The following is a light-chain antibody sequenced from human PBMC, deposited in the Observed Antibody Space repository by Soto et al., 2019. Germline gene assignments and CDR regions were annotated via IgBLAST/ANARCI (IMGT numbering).Light chain of an antibody. CDR2: NNN. CDR3: ATWDGRLSGFV. CDR1: ISNIESYA. V-gene: IGLV1-44*01. J-gene: IGLJ1*01. Sequence: AVLTQPPSASWTPGQRVTISCSGSISNIESYAVNWYQQLPGTAPKLLIYNNNQRPSGVPDRFSGSKSGTSASLAISGLQSEDEADYFCATWDGRLSGFVFGAGTKVNVL.